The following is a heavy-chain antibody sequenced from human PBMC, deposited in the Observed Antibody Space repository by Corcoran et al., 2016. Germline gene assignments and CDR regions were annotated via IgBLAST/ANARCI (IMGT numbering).Heavy chain of an antibody. CDR3: ARVSPNYSSNDY. J-gene: IGHJ4*02. Sequence: QVQLQQWGAGLLKPSETLSLTCAVYGGSFSGYYWSWIRQPPGKGLEWIGEINHSGSTNYNPSLKSRVTISVDTSKNQFSLKLSSVTAADTAVYYCARVSPNYSSNDYWGQGTLVTVSS. CDR2: INHSGST. D-gene: IGHD6-13*01. CDR1: GGSFSGYY. V-gene: IGHV4-34*01.